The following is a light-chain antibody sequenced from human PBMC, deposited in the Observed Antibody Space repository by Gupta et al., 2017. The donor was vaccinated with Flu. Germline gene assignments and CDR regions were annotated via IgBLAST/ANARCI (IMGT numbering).Light chain of an antibody. Sequence: DIVMTQCPDSLAVSLGGRATINCKSSQSVLYSSNNKNYLAWYQQKPGQPPKLLIYWASTRESGVPYRFSGGGSGTDFTLTISSLQAEDVAVYYCQQEDSTPFTLGHGTKVDSK. CDR3: QQEDSTPFT. J-gene: IGKJ3*01. CDR1: QSVLYSSNNKNY. CDR2: WAS. V-gene: IGKV4-1*01.